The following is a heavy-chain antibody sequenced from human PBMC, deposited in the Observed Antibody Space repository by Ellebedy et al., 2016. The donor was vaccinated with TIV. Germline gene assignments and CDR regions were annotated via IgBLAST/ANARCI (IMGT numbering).Heavy chain of an antibody. V-gene: IGHV3-7*01. CDR2: INQDGSDK. D-gene: IGHD4-17*01. Sequence: GESLKISCGASGFSFRSYWMTWVRQAPGKGLEWVANINQDGSDKYYEDSVKGRFTIARDNAKNSLFLQMSSLRAEDTAVYYCATDGSYGDYLSPAHAFEIWGQGTVVAVSS. CDR1: GFSFRSYW. J-gene: IGHJ3*02. CDR3: ATDGSYGDYLSPAHAFEI.